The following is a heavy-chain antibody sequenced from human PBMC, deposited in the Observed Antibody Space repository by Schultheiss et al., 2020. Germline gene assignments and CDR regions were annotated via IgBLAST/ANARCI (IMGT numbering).Heavy chain of an antibody. J-gene: IGHJ6*02. V-gene: IGHV3-48*04. D-gene: IGHD3-10*02. CDR3: ARDVHYYYGMDV. Sequence: GGSLRLSCAASGFTFSSYSMNWVRQAPGKGLEWVSSISATGKTIYYADSVKGRFTISRDNAKNSLSLQMNSLRAEDTAVYYCARDVHYYYGMDVWGQGTTVTVSS. CDR2: ISATGKTI. CDR1: GFTFSSYS.